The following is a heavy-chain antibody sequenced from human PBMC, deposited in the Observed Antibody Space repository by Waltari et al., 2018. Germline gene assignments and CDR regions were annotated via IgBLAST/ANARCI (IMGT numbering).Heavy chain of an antibody. CDR1: GGPFSDYH. CDR3: ARSAVGATRPIQYCYMDV. D-gene: IGHD1-26*01. CDR2: IDHGGIT. V-gene: IGHV4-34*02. J-gene: IGHJ6*03. Sequence: QVQLQQLGAGLLKPSETLSLTCAVYGGPFSDYHWSWIRQSPGKGPEWIGEIDHGGITIYNPSLKSRVSMSIDTSKNQFSLNLTSGTAADTAVYFCARSAVGATRPIQYCYMDVWGKGTTVTVSS.